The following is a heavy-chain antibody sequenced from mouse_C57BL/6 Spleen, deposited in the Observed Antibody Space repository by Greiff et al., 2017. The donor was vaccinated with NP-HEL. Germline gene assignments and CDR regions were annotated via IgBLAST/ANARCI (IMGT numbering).Heavy chain of an antibody. CDR1: GFTFSDYY. J-gene: IGHJ4*01. CDR2: INYDGSST. Sequence: EVKVVESEGGLVQPGSSMKLSCTASGFTFSDYYMAWVRQVPEKGLEWVANINYDGSSTYYLDSLKSRFIISRDNAKNILYLQMSSLKSEDTATYYCARGYDYDGAMDYWGQGTSVTVSS. CDR3: ARGYDYDGAMDY. D-gene: IGHD2-4*01. V-gene: IGHV5-16*01.